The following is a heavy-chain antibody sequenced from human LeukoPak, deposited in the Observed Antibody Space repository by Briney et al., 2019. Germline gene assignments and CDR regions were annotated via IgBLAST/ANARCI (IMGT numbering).Heavy chain of an antibody. Sequence: SETLSLTCTVSGGSISSSSYYWGWIRQPPGKGLEWIGRIYTSGSTNYNPSLKSRVTMSVDTSKNQFSLKLSSVTAADTAVYYCARTSVGDDSSGYWSGGIFDYWGQGTLVTVSS. D-gene: IGHD3-22*01. CDR2: IYTSGST. V-gene: IGHV4-61*05. CDR1: GGSISSSSYY. J-gene: IGHJ4*02. CDR3: ARTSVGDDSSGYWSGGIFDY.